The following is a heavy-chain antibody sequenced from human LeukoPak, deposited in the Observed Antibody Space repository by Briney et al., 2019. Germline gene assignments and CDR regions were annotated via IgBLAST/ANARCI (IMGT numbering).Heavy chain of an antibody. D-gene: IGHD5-18*01. V-gene: IGHV1-8*01. CDR3: ARGSGYSYRHLYYLDY. CDR1: GYTFTSYD. CDR2: MNPNSGNT. Sequence: ASVKVSCKASGYTFTSYDINWVRQATGQGLEWMGWMNPNSGNTGYAQKFQGRVTMTRNTSISTAYMELSSLRSENTAVYYCARGSGYSYRHLYYLDYWGQGTLVTVSS. J-gene: IGHJ4*02.